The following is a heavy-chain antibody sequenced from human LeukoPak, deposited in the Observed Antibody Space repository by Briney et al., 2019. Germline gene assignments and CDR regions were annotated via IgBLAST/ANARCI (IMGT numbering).Heavy chain of an antibody. J-gene: IGHJ4*02. CDR3: ARRRASGFDY. Sequence: GESLKISCEGSGYSFTSYWISWVRQMPGKGLEWMGRIDPSDSYTNYSPSFKGHVTISADKSINTAYLQWSSLEASDTAMYYCARRRASGFDYWGQGTLVTVSS. D-gene: IGHD3-10*01. CDR1: GYSFTSYW. V-gene: IGHV5-10-1*01. CDR2: IDPSDSYT.